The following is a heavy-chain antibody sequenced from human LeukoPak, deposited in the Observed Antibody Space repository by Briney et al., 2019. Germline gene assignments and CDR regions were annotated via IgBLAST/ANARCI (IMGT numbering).Heavy chain of an antibody. Sequence: GGSLRLSCAASGFTFSSYAMHWVRQAPGKGLEWVAVMSYVGSNRYYADSVRGRFTIFRDNSENTLYLQMNSLRAEDTAVYYCARDLYNMVRQVGYFDLWGRGTLVTVSS. CDR1: GFTFSSYA. V-gene: IGHV3-30-3*01. CDR2: MSYVGSNR. J-gene: IGHJ2*01. D-gene: IGHD3-10*01. CDR3: ARDLYNMVRQVGYFDL.